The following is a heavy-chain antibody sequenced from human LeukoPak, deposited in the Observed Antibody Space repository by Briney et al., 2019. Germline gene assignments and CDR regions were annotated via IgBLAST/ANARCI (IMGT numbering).Heavy chain of an antibody. V-gene: IGHV3-23*01. J-gene: IGHJ4*02. CDR3: AREWSDIVVVPAAIPLDY. Sequence: PGGSLRLSCAASGFTFSSYAMSWVRQAPGKGLEWVSAISGSGGSTYYADSVKGRFTISRDNSKNTLYLQMNSLRAEDTAVYYCAREWSDIVVVPAAIPLDYWGQGTLVTVSS. D-gene: IGHD2-2*02. CDR1: GFTFSSYA. CDR2: ISGSGGST.